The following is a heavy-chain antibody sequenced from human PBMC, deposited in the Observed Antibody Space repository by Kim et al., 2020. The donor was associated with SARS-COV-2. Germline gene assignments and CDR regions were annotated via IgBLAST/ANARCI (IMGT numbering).Heavy chain of an antibody. V-gene: IGHV1-3*01. D-gene: IGHD3-22*01. Sequence: ASVKVSCKASGYTFTSYAMHWVRQAPGQRLEWMGWINAGNGNTKYSQKFQGRVTITRDTSASTAYMELSSLRSEDTAVYYCARRAAYYYDSSGSPLDYWGQGTLVTVSS. CDR3: ARRAAYYYDSSGSPLDY. CDR2: INAGNGNT. J-gene: IGHJ4*02. CDR1: GYTFTSYA.